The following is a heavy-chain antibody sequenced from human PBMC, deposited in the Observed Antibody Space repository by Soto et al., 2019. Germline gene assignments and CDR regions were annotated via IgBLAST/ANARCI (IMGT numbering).Heavy chain of an antibody. J-gene: IGHJ4*02. CDR2: IWYDGSNK. CDR1: GFTFSSYG. CDR3: PKVAPAAMGYCSGGGCYYFDY. Sequence: QVQLVESGGGVVQPGRSLRLSCAASGFTFSSYGMHWVRQAPGKGLEWVAVIWYDGSNKYYADSVKGRFTISRDNSKNTLYLQMNSLRAEDTAVYYCPKVAPAAMGYCSGGGCYYFDYWGQGTLVTVSS. V-gene: IGHV3-33*06. D-gene: IGHD2-15*01.